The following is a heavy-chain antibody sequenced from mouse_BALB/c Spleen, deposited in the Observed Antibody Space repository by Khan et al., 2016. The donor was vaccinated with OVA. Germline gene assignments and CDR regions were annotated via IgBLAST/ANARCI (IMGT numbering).Heavy chain of an antibody. Sequence: QVQLQQSGPELVKPGASVKMSCKASGYTFTDYVMNWVKQRNGQGLEWIGQIYPGSDSTYYNEKFKGKATLTADRSSSTAYMQLSNLTSEDSAVYVCARAGWDVFAYWGQGTLVTASA. CDR1: GYTFTDYV. V-gene: IGHV1-77*01. J-gene: IGHJ3*01. CDR3: ARAGWDVFAY. CDR2: IYPGSDST. D-gene: IGHD4-1*01.